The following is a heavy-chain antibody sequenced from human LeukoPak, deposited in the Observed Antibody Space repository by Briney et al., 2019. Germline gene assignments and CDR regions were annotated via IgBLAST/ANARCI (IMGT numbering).Heavy chain of an antibody. V-gene: IGHV3-23*01. Sequence: GGSLRLSCAASGFTVSSYYMSWVRQAPGKGLEWVSAISGSGGSTYYADSVKGRFTISRDNSKNTLYLQMDSLRAEDTAVYYCARRPYYYDSSGLLVYFDYWGQGTLVTVSS. CDR3: ARRPYYYDSSGLLVYFDY. CDR2: ISGSGGST. D-gene: IGHD3-22*01. CDR1: GFTVSSYY. J-gene: IGHJ4*02.